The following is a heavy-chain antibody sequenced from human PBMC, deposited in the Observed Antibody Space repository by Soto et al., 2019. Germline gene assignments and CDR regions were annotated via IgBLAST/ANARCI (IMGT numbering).Heavy chain of an antibody. CDR3: VMVDNYVTPTPQDV. Sequence: QVQLVQSGDEVKKPGASVKVSCKASGYIFVNYGIAWVRQAPGQGLEWVGWISPYTGNTHSASKVQGRLTMTTDTXXSTAYMDLGRLTSADTAVYYCVMVDNYVTPTPQDVWGQGTTVTVSS. CDR2: ISPYTGNT. J-gene: IGHJ6*02. V-gene: IGHV1-18*01. CDR1: GYIFVNYG. D-gene: IGHD3-16*01.